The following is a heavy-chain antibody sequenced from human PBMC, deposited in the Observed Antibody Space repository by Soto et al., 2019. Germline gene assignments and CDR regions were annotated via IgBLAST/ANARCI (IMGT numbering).Heavy chain of an antibody. CDR1: GGAINSGGYY. CDR3: ARDKIPAAASSYRIAVGGRPTGMDV. J-gene: IGHJ6*02. V-gene: IGHV4-31*03. D-gene: IGHD6-19*01. Sequence: QVQLQESGPGQVKSSETLSLTCTVSGGAINSGGYYWSWLRQHPGKGLEWVGFIYFRGTPYYNPSLKSRLTISMDTSKNQFSLRLTSVTAADTAVYFCARDKIPAAASSYRIAVGGRPTGMDVWGRGTTVTVSS. CDR2: IYFRGTP.